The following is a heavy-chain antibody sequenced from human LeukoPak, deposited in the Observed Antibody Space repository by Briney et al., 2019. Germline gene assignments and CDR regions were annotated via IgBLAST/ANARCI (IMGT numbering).Heavy chain of an antibody. D-gene: IGHD3-3*01. Sequence: SQTLSLTCTVSGGSISSGSYYWSWIRQPAGKGLEWIGRIYTSGSTNYNPSLKSRVTISVDTSKNQFSLKLSSVTAADTAVYYCARGYSFWSGYYTDWSQGTLVTVSS. CDR2: IYTSGST. CDR1: GGSISSGSYY. CDR3: ARGYSFWSGYYTD. V-gene: IGHV4-61*02. J-gene: IGHJ4*02.